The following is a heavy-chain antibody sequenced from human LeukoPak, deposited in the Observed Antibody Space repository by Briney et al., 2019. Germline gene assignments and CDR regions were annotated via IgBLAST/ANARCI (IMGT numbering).Heavy chain of an antibody. Sequence: ASVKVSCKASGYTFTSYGISWVRQAPGQGLEWMGWVSAYNGDTNYAQKFQGRVTITTDESTSTAYMELSSLRSEDTAVYYCANGLRGITMVRGVIDDAFDIWGQGTMVTVSS. J-gene: IGHJ3*02. V-gene: IGHV1-18*01. CDR2: VSAYNGDT. CDR1: GYTFTSYG. D-gene: IGHD3-10*01. CDR3: ANGLRGITMVRGVIDDAFDI.